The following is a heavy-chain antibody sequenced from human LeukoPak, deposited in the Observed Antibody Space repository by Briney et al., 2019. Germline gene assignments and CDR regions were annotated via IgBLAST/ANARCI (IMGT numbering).Heavy chain of an antibody. V-gene: IGHV4-61*02. D-gene: IGHD6-13*01. Sequence: PSETLSLTCTVSGGSISSGSYYWSWIRQTAGTGLEWIGRIYPSGSTYYNPSLKSRVTISVDTSKNQFSLKLSSVTAADTAVYYCARAYSSSWYFNWFDPWGQGTLVTVSS. CDR2: IYPSGST. CDR3: ARAYSSSWYFNWFDP. J-gene: IGHJ5*02. CDR1: GGSISSGSYY.